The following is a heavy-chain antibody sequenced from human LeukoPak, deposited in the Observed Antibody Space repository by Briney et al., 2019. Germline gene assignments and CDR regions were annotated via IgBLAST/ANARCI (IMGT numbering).Heavy chain of an antibody. J-gene: IGHJ3*02. V-gene: IGHV3-30*02. CDR1: GFTFSSYG. D-gene: IGHD2-2*03. CDR2: IRCDGSNK. Sequence: GGSLRLSCAASGFTFSSYGMHWVRQAPGKGLEWVAFIRCDGSNKYYADSVKGRFTISRDNSMNTLYLQMNSLRAEDTAVYYCATLDIVVVPAARNAFDIWGQGTMVTVSS. CDR3: ATLDIVVVPAARNAFDI.